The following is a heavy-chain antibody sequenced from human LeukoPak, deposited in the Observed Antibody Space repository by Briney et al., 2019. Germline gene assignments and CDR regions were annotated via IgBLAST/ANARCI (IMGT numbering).Heavy chain of an antibody. V-gene: IGHV3-30*04. CDR1: GFTFSSYA. J-gene: IGHJ4*02. Sequence: GGSLRLSCAASGFTFSSYAMHWVRQAPGKGLEWVAVISYDGSNKYYADSVKGRFTISRDNAKNSLYLQMNSLRAEDTAVYYCARELKGIAVALDYWGQGTLVTVSS. D-gene: IGHD6-19*01. CDR3: ARELKGIAVALDY. CDR2: ISYDGSNK.